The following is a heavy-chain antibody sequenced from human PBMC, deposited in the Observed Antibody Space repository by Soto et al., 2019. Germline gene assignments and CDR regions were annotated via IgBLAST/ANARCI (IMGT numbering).Heavy chain of an antibody. CDR1: GFSLSTTGMG. CDR2: LYGDDEI. Sequence: QITLKESGPPLVKPTQTLTLTCTFSGFSLSTTGMGVGWIRQPPGKALEWLGLLYGDDEIHYSPSLKPRLPITRDSPKNRVVLTMTNMDPVDTATYFCVHSRSKGDFDLWGQGTLVTVSS. J-gene: IGHJ5*02. V-gene: IGHV2-5*02. CDR3: VHSRSKGDFDL.